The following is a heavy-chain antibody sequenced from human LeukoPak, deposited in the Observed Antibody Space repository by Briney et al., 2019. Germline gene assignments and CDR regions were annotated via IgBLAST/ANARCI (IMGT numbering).Heavy chain of an antibody. D-gene: IGHD6-19*01. Sequence: ASVKVSCKASGGTSSSYAISWVRQAPGQGLEWMGGIIPIFGTANYAQKFQGRVTITADESTSTAYMELSSLRSEDTAVYYCAKTVAVPAWFDPWGQGTLVTVSS. CDR3: AKTVAVPAWFDP. J-gene: IGHJ5*02. CDR1: GGTSSSYA. CDR2: IIPIFGTA. V-gene: IGHV1-69*13.